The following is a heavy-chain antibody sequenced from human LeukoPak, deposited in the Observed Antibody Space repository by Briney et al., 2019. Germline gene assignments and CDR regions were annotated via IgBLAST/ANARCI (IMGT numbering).Heavy chain of an antibody. D-gene: IGHD7-27*01. CDR2: ISAYNGNT. CDR3: ARGGPGDNYYYYGMDV. Sequence: GASVTVSCKASGYTFTSYGISWVRQAPGQGLEWMGWISAYNGNTNYAQKLQGRVTMTTDTSTSTAYMELRSLRSDDTAVYYCARGGPGDNYYYYGMDVWGQGTTVTVPS. J-gene: IGHJ6*02. CDR1: GYTFTSYG. V-gene: IGHV1-18*01.